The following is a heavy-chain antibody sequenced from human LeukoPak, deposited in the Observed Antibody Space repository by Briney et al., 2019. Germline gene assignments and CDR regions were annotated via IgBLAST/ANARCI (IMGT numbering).Heavy chain of an antibody. Sequence: GGSLRLSCAASRFTFSDYWMHWVRQAPGKGLVWVSRITSDGSSTSYADSVKGRLTIPRANAKNTLSLQMNSLRAEDTAVYYCARDAEVGSPFDYWGQGTLVTVSS. CDR1: RFTFSDYW. CDR3: ARDAEVGSPFDY. CDR2: ITSDGSST. D-gene: IGHD2-15*01. V-gene: IGHV3-74*01. J-gene: IGHJ4*02.